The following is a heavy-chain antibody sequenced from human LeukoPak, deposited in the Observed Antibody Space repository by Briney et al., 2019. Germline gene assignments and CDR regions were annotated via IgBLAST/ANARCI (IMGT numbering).Heavy chain of an antibody. D-gene: IGHD2-15*01. Sequence: PSETLSLTCTVSGASISNYYWSWIRQPPVKGLEWIADIYYTGNTNYNPSLKSRVTISVDTSKNLFSLKLSSVTAADTAVYYCARLVAACRKPLDPWGQGTLVTVSS. V-gene: IGHV4-59*08. CDR1: GASISNYY. CDR3: ARLVAACRKPLDP. CDR2: IYYTGNT. J-gene: IGHJ5*02.